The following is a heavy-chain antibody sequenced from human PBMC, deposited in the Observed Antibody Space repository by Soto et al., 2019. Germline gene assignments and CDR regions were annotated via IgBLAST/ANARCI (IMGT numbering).Heavy chain of an antibody. CDR2: INSDGSSI. D-gene: IGHD5-18*01. CDR1: GFTVTSHW. Sequence: PGGSLRLSCAVSGFTVTSHWMHWVRQAPGKGLVWVSRINSDGSSINFADSVKGRFTISRDNAKNTLYLQMNSLRAEDTAVYYCVGGGYTYGFHYWGQGALVTVSS. V-gene: IGHV3-74*01. CDR3: VGGGYTYGFHY. J-gene: IGHJ4*02.